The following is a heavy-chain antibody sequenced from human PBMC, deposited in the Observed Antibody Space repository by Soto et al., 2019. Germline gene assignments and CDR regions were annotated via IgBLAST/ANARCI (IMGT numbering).Heavy chain of an antibody. Sequence: QVTLKESGPVLVKPTETLTLTCTVSGFSLSNARMGVSWIRQPPGQALEWLGHIFSNDEKSYNTSLKSRLTISKDTSKSQVVLTMTTMDPVDTATYYCARIIFVYGDPTTFDYWGQGTLVTVSS. J-gene: IGHJ4*02. D-gene: IGHD4-17*01. CDR1: GFSLSNARMG. CDR2: IFSNDEK. CDR3: ARIIFVYGDPTTFDY. V-gene: IGHV2-26*01.